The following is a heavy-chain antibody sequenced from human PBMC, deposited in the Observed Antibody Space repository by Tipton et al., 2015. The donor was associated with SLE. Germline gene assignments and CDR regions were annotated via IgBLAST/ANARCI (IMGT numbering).Heavy chain of an antibody. CDR3: ARRDGLIAPVDS. J-gene: IGHJ4*02. D-gene: IGHD6-25*01. CDR2: IDYSCST. V-gene: IGHV4-59*08. CDR1: GGSIGDYH. Sequence: TLSLTCTVSGGSIGDYHWSWIRQPPGKGLEWIGYIDYSCSTSYNPSLKSRVPISADRSKTQFSLELTSLTAADTAVYFCARRDGLIAPVDSWGQGTLVTVSS.